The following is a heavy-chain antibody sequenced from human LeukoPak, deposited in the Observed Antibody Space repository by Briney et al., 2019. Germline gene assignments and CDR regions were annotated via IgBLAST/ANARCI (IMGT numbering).Heavy chain of an antibody. D-gene: IGHD4-17*01. CDR2: ISGSGGST. J-gene: IGHJ4*02. Sequence: PGGSPRLSCAASGFTFSSYAMSWVRQAPGKGLEWVSAISGSGGSTYYADSVKGRFTISRDNSKNTLYLQMNSLRAEDTAVYYCAKDLAYGDYGTPWDYFDYWGQGTLVTVSS. CDR3: AKDLAYGDYGTPWDYFDY. CDR1: GFTFSSYA. V-gene: IGHV3-23*01.